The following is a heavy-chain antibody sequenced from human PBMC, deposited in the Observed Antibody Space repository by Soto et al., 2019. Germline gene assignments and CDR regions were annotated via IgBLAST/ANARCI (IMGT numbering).Heavy chain of an antibody. D-gene: IGHD2-21*01. CDR1: GGSFSGYY. CDR2: INHSGST. V-gene: IGHV4-34*01. Sequence: SATLSLTCAVYGGSFSGYYWSWIRQPPGKGLEWIGEINHSGSTNYNPSLKSRVTISVDTSKNQFSLKLSSVTAADTAVYYCARVSGLWFQYYYYGMDVWGLGTSVTVSS. CDR3: ARVSGLWFQYYYYGMDV. J-gene: IGHJ6*02.